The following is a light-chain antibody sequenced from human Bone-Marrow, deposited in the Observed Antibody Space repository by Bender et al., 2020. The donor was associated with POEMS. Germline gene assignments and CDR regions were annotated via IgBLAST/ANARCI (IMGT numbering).Light chain of an antibody. J-gene: IGLJ2*01. CDR3: GSYRRTLAPV. CDR1: SSDIGAYKY. Sequence: QSALTQPPSASGSPGQSVTISCAGTSSDIGAYKYVSWYQQHPGKAPKLIIYEVNKRPSGVPDRFSGSKSGNTASLTISGLQAEDEGDYYCGSYRRTLAPVFGGGTKVTVL. V-gene: IGLV2-8*01. CDR2: EVN.